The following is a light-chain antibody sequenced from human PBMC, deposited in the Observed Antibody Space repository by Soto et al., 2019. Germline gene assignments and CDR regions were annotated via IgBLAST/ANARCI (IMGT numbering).Light chain of an antibody. V-gene: IGKV1-27*01. J-gene: IGKJ2*01. CDR3: QKYNSAQYT. CDR1: QGISNY. Sequence: DIQMTQSPSSLSASVGDRVTITYRASQGISNYLAWYQQKPGKVPKLLIYAASTLQSGVPTRFSGSGSGTDFTLTISSLQPEDVATYYCQKYNSAQYTFGQGTKLEIK. CDR2: AAS.